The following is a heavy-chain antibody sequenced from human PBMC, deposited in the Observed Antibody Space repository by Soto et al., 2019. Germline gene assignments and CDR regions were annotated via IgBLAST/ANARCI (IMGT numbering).Heavy chain of an antibody. CDR2: IIDEGATA. Sequence: GRSLRLSGSVSVFTVSAYWRHWARQVPGKVLTWFSRIIDEGATATYADSVKGRVVMARDNAKNSRYLEMNPLRADDSGLYYCARGPRVSSTGTGAHWGRGTLVTVSS. CDR1: VFTVSAYW. D-gene: IGHD1-1*01. CDR3: ARGPRVSSTGTGAH. J-gene: IGHJ4*02. V-gene: IGHV3-74*01.